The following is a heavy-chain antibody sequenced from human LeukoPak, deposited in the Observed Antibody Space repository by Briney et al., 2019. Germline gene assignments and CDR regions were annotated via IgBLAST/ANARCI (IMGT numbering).Heavy chain of an antibody. CDR3: ARGTAVTPSNLYYFDF. CDR1: GYILTDYY. CDR2: INPNNGDT. V-gene: IGHV1-2*02. Sequence: ASVKVSCKASGYILTDYYMHWVRQAPGQGLEWMGWINPNNGDTTYAQNFQGRVTMTRDTSINTAYMELSSLRSDDTAVYYCARGTAVTPSNLYYFDFWGQGTLVTVSS. D-gene: IGHD4-17*01. J-gene: IGHJ4*02.